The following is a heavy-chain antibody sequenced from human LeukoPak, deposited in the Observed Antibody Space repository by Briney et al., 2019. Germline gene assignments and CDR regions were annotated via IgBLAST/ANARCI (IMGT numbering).Heavy chain of an antibody. CDR2: ISSSGDRT. CDR3: AKVSGSGGTKYQPFDY. D-gene: IGHD2-15*01. V-gene: IGHV3-23*01. CDR1: GFSLSSHA. J-gene: IGHJ4*02. Sequence: GGSLRLSCAASGFSLSSHAMSWVRQAPGKGLEWVSSISSSGDRTYYADSVKGRLTISRDNSKNTLYLQMNSLRAEDTAVYYCAKVSGSGGTKYQPFDYWGQGTLVTVSS.